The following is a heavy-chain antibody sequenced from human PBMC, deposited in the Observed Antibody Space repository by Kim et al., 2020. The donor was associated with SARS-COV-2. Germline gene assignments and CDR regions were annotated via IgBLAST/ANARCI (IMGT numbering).Heavy chain of an antibody. CDR3: ARDRGQYSSSWYNYYYYGMDV. Sequence: GGSLRLSCAASGFTVNSNYMSWVRQAPGKGLEWVSVIYSGGSTYYADSVKGRFTISRDNSKNTLYLQMNSLRAEDTAVYYCARDRGQYSSSWYNYYYYGMDVWGQGTTVTVSS. V-gene: IGHV3-66*01. J-gene: IGHJ6*02. CDR2: IYSGGST. CDR1: GFTVNSNY. D-gene: IGHD6-13*01.